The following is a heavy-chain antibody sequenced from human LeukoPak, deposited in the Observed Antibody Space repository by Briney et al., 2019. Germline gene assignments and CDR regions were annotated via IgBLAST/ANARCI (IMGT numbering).Heavy chain of an antibody. Sequence: SQTLSLTCTVSGGSISSGDYYWSWIRQPPGKGLEWIGRIYTSGSTNYNPSLKSRVTMSVDTSKNQFSLKLSSVTAADTAVYYCARVEVAVAGTVFDYWGQGTLVTVSS. CDR3: ARVEVAVAGTVFDY. J-gene: IGHJ4*02. D-gene: IGHD6-19*01. CDR1: GGSISSGDYY. V-gene: IGHV4-61*02. CDR2: IYTSGST.